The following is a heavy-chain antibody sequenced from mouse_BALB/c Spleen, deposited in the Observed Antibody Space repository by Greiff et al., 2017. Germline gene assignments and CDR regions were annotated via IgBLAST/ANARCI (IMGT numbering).Heavy chain of an antibody. CDR2: IWSGGST. D-gene: IGHD2-1*01. CDR3: AREEVQDGNYLLDY. V-gene: IGHV2-4-1*01. Sequence: VQLQQSGPGLVQPSQSLSITCTVSGFSFTSYGVHWVRQSPGKGLEWLGVIWSGGSTNYNAAFMSRLSISKDNSKSQVFFKMNSLQADETAIYYGAREEVQDGNYLLDYWGQGTSVTVSS. CDR1: GFSFTSYG. J-gene: IGHJ4*01.